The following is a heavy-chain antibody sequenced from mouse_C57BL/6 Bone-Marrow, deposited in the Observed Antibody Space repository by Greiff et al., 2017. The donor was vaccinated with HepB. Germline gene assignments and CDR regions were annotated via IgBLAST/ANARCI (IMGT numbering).Heavy chain of an antibody. CDR2: INPNNGGT. V-gene: IGHV1-18*01. J-gene: IGHJ4*01. CDR1: GYTFTDYN. D-gene: IGHD2-1*01. CDR3: ARGGPIYYGNYYAMDY. Sequence: EVKLVESGPELVKPGASVKIPCKASGYTFTDYNMDWVKQSHGKSLEWIGDINPNNGGTIYNQKFKGKATLTVDKSSSTAYMELRSLTSEDTAVYYCARGGPIYYGNYYAMDYWGQGTSVTVSS.